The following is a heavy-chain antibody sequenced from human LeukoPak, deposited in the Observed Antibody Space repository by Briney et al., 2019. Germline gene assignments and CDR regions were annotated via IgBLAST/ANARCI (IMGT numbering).Heavy chain of an antibody. Sequence: SQTLSLTCAISGDGVSSIDAAWNWIRHSPSRGLEWLGVTYYRSRWWHEYEEGVRSRIDINPDTSKNQFSLQLNSVTPEDTAVYYCARVGTSNWDGRGPFYSDFWGQGTPVTVSS. CDR1: GDGVSSIDAA. CDR2: TYYRSRWWH. V-gene: IGHV6-1*01. J-gene: IGHJ4*02. CDR3: ARVGTSNWDGRGPFYSDF. D-gene: IGHD1-20*01.